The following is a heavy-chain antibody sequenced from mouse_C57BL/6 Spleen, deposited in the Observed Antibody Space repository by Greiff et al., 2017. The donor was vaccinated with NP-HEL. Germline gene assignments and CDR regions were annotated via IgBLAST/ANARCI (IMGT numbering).Heavy chain of an antibody. D-gene: IGHD1-1*01. CDR3: ARGITTVVAHFDY. CDR1: GYTFTSYW. Sequence: QVQLQQPGAELVRPGTSVKLSCKASGYTFTSYWMHWVKQRPGQGLEWIGVIDPSDSYTNYNQKFKGKATLTVDTSSSTAYMQLSSLTSEDSAVYYCARGITTVVAHFDYWGQGTTLTVSS. J-gene: IGHJ2*01. V-gene: IGHV1-59*01. CDR2: IDPSDSYT.